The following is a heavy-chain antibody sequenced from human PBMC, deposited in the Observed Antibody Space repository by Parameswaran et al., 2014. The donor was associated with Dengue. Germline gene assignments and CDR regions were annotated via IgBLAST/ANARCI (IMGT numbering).Heavy chain of an antibody. Sequence: VRQAPGQGLEWMGWMNPNSGNTGYAQKFQGRVTMTRNTSISTAYMELSSLRSEDTAVYYCAREITIFGVVMIDAFDIWGQGTMVTVSS. J-gene: IGHJ3*02. V-gene: IGHV1-8*01. D-gene: IGHD3-3*01. CDR3: AREITIFGVVMIDAFDI. CDR2: MNPNSGNT.